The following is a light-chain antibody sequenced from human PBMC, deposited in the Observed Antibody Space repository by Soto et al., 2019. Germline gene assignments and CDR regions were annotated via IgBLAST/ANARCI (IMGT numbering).Light chain of an antibody. CDR3: QQYGSSPPIT. V-gene: IGKV3-20*01. Sequence: VLTQSPATLSLSPGEKAPLSCRAIQSVGSSYLAWYQQKPGQAPRLLIYDASSRATGIPARFSGSGSGTEFTLTISRLEPEDFAVYYCQQYGSSPPITFGGGTKVDIK. CDR1: QSVGSSY. CDR2: DAS. J-gene: IGKJ4*01.